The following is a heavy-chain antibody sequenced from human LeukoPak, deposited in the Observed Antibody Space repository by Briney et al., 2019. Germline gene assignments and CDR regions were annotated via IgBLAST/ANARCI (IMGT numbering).Heavy chain of an antibody. V-gene: IGHV4-59*08. CDR1: GGSISSYY. CDR3: ARQYYYDSSGYYSKDAFDI. D-gene: IGHD3-22*01. CDR2: IYYSGST. Sequence: SETLSLTCTVSGGSISSYYWSWIRQPPGKGLEWIGYIYYSGSTSYNPSLKSRVTISVDTSKNQFSLKLSPVTAADTAVYYRARQYYYDSSGYYSKDAFDIWGQGTMVTVSS. J-gene: IGHJ3*02.